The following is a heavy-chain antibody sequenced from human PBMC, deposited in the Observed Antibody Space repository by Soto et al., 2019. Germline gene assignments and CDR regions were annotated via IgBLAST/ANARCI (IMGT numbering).Heavy chain of an antibody. CDR2: IYYSGST. V-gene: IGHV4-59*01. J-gene: IGHJ4*02. D-gene: IGHD1-7*01. CDR3: ARASSDELRPYYFDY. CDR1: GGSISSYY. Sequence: QVQLQESGPGLVKPSETLSLTCTVSGGSISSYYWSWIRQPPGKGLEWIGYIYYSGSTNSNPSLKSRVTISVDTSKNQFSLKLSSVTAADTAVYYCARASSDELRPYYFDYWGQGTLVTVSS.